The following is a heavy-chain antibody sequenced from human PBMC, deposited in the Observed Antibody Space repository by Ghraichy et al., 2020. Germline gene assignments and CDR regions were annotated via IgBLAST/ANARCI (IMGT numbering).Heavy chain of an antibody. J-gene: IGHJ6*03. CDR3: AKVRGGSYCTSTTCPYMDV. CDR2: ISDGGVRT. V-gene: IGHV3-23*01. D-gene: IGHD2-2*01. Sequence: GGSLRLSCAASGFTFSSYAMIWVRQAPRKGLEWVSTISDGGVRTYYADSVRGRFTISRDNSKNTLYLQMNSLRAEDTAVFYCAKVRGGSYCTSTTCPYMDVWGKGTTVTVSS. CDR1: GFTFSSYA.